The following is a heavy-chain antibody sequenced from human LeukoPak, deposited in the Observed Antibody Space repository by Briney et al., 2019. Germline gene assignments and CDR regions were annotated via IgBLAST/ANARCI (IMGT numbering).Heavy chain of an antibody. J-gene: IGHJ4*02. CDR2: IYPGDSDI. CDR1: GYSFTTYW. CDR3: VRHESYFDY. Sequence: GESLKISRMGSGYSFTTYWIGWVRQMPGKGLEWVGIIYPGDSDIRYSPSFQGQVTISADKSITTAYLQWSSLKASDTAMYYCVRHESYFDYWGQGSLVTVSS. V-gene: IGHV5-51*01.